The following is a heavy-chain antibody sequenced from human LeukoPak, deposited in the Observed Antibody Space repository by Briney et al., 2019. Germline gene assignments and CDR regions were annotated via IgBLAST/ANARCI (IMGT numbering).Heavy chain of an antibody. CDR1: GFTFSSYS. D-gene: IGHD2-15*01. CDR3: AKQEGWHLHEYHFDY. CDR2: ISSSSSYI. J-gene: IGHJ4*02. Sequence: PGGSLRLSCAASGFTFSSYSMTWVRQAPGKGLEWVSSISSSSSYIYYADSVKGRFTISRDNSKNMLFLQMNSLTAEDTAVYYCAKQEGWHLHEYHFDYWGRGTLVTVSS. V-gene: IGHV3-21*04.